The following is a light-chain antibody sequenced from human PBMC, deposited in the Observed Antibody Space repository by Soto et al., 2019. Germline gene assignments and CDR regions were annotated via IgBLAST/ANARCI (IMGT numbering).Light chain of an antibody. CDR1: KLGSKF. J-gene: IGLJ3*02. V-gene: IGLV3-1*01. Sequence: SYELTQPPSVSVSPGQTASITCSGDKLGSKFACWYRQKPGQSPVLIIYQDNKRPSGIPERFSGSNSGNTATLTIRGTQALDEGDYYCQAWDGTTVVFGGGTKLTVL. CDR3: QAWDGTTVV. CDR2: QDN.